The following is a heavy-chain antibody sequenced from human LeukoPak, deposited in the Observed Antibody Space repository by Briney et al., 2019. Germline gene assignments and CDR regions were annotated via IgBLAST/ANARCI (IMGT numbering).Heavy chain of an antibody. CDR3: ARDLGYYYDSSGYSDY. J-gene: IGHJ4*02. Sequence: GGSLRLSCAASGFTFSSYSMNWVRQAPGKGLEWVSSISSSSSYIHYADSVKGRFTISRDNAKNSLYLQMNSLRAEDTAVYYCARDLGYYYDSSGYSDYWGQGTLVTVSS. D-gene: IGHD3-22*01. V-gene: IGHV3-21*01. CDR2: ISSSSSYI. CDR1: GFTFSSYS.